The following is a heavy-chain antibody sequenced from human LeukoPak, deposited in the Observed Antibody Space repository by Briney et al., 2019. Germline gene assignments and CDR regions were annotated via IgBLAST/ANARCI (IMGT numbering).Heavy chain of an antibody. V-gene: IGHV4-4*07. CDR1: GGSISSYY. CDR3: ARAGYCSGGSCPRGAFDI. Sequence: SETLSLTCTVSGGSISSYYWSWIRQPAGKGLEWIGRIYTSGSTNYNPSLKSRVTISVDRSKNRFSLKLSSVTAADTAVYYCARAGYCSGGSCPRGAFDIWGQGTMVTVSS. J-gene: IGHJ3*02. D-gene: IGHD2-15*01. CDR2: IYTSGST.